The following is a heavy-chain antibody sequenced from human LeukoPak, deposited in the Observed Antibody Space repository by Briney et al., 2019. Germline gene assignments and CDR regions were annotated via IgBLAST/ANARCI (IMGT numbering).Heavy chain of an antibody. D-gene: IGHD3-22*01. CDR1: GYSFTSYW. V-gene: IGHV5-51*01. CDR3: ARRPKMYYYDSSGYYLDY. CDR2: IYPGDSDT. J-gene: IGHJ4*02. Sequence: PGESLEISCKGSGYSFTSYWIGWVRQMPGKGLEWMGIIYPGDSDTRYSPSFQGQVTISADKSISTAYLQWSSLKASDTAMYYCARRPKMYYYDSSGYYLDYWGQGTLVTVSS.